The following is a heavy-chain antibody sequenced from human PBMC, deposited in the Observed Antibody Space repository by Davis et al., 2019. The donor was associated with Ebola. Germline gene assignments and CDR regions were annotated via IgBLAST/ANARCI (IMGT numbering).Heavy chain of an antibody. CDR1: GYTFTSYA. J-gene: IGHJ4*02. CDR3: ERDRGGDYSFDY. V-gene: IGHV1-3*01. D-gene: IGHD3-10*01. CDR2: INAGNGNT. Sequence: ASVKVSCKASGYTFTSYAMHWVRQAPGQRLEWMGWINAGNGNTKYSQKFQGRVTITRDTSASTAYMELSSLRSEDTSVYYCERDRGGDYSFDYWGQGTLVTVSS.